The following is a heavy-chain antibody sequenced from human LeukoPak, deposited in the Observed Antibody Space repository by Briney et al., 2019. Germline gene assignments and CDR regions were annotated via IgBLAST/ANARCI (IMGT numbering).Heavy chain of an antibody. V-gene: IGHV3-9*01. CDR2: ISWNSGSI. Sequence: PGGSLRLSCAASGFTFDDYAMHWVRHAPGKGLEWVSGISWNSGSIGYADSVKGRFTISRDNAKNSLYLQMNSLRAEDTALYYCAKDTLSSSSSFDYWGQGTLVTVSS. D-gene: IGHD6-6*01. CDR3: AKDTLSSSSSFDY. J-gene: IGHJ4*02. CDR1: GFTFDDYA.